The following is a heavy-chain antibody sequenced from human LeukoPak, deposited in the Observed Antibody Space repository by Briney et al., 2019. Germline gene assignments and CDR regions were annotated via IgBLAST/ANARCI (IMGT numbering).Heavy chain of an antibody. CDR1: GYIFTTYW. J-gene: IGHJ3*01. CDR2: VYPVDYRT. Sequence: GESLKISCEASGYIFTTYWIGWVRQKPGEGLEWMGIVYPVDYRTKYSPSFQGQVTISADKSIGTAYLQWSSLKASDTAIYYCARHTASPVAGHDAFDVWGQGTLVTVSS. D-gene: IGHD6-19*01. V-gene: IGHV5-51*01. CDR3: ARHTASPVAGHDAFDV.